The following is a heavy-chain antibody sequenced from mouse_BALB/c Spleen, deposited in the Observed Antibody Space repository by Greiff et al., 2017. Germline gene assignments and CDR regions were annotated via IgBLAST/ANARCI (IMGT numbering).Heavy chain of an antibody. Sequence: EVQGVESGGGLVKPGGSRKLSCAASGFTFSSFGMHWVRQAPEKGLEWVAYISSGSSTIYYADTVKGRFTISRDNPKNTLFLQMTSLRSEDTAMYYCARDSVYYFDYWGQGTTLTVSS. J-gene: IGHJ2*01. CDR1: GFTFSSFG. V-gene: IGHV5-17*02. CDR3: ARDSVYYFDY. CDR2: ISSGSSTI.